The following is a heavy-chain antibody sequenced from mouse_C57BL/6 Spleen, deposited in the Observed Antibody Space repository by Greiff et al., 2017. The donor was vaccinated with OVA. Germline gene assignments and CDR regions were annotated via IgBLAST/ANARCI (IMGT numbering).Heavy chain of an antibody. Sequence: VQLQQSGPVLVKPGASVKMSCKASGYTFTDYYMNWVKQSHGKSLEWIGVINPYNGGTSYNQKFKGKATLTVDKSSSTAYMELNSLTSEDSAVYYCARWNSLWYFDVWGTGTTVTVSS. CDR2: INPYNGGT. CDR3: ARWNSLWYFDV. V-gene: IGHV1-19*01. CDR1: GYTFTDYY. J-gene: IGHJ1*03. D-gene: IGHD6-1*01.